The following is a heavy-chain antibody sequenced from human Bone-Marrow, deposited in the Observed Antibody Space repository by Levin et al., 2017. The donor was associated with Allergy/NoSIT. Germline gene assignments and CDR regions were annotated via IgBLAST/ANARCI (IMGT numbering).Heavy chain of an antibody. CDR2: INIHTGNP. V-gene: IGHV7-4-1*02. J-gene: IGHJ3*02. D-gene: IGHD3-16*02. Sequence: ASVKVSCKASGYSFTHYAINWVRQAPGQGLEWMGWINIHTGNPTYVQAFTGRFVFSFDTSVSTAYLQLSSLKAEDTAVYYCARELTYFSASGSSRPPLDAFDIWGQGTRVTVSS. CDR1: GYSFTHYA. CDR3: ARELTYFSASGSSRPPLDAFDI.